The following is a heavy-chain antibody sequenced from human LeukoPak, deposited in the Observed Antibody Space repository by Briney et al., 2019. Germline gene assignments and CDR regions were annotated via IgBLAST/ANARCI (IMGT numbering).Heavy chain of an antibody. V-gene: IGHV4-39*07. J-gene: IGHJ5*02. D-gene: IGHD6-13*01. CDR2: IYYSGST. Sequence: SETLSLTCTVSGGSISSSSYYWGWIRQPPGKGLEWIGSIYYSGSTYYNPSLKSRVTISVDTSKNQFSLKLSSVTAADTAVYYCARAAQQQLVVEGFDPWGQGTLVTVSS. CDR3: ARAAQQQLVVEGFDP. CDR1: GGSISSSSYY.